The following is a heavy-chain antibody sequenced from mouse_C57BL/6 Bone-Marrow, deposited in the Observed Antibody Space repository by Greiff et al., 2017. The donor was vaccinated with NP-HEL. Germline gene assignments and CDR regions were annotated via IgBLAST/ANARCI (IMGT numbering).Heavy chain of an antibody. CDR1: GYTFTEYT. J-gene: IGHJ3*01. CDR2: FYPGSGSV. CDR3: ARHEKGYYSNYFAWFAY. V-gene: IGHV1-62-2*01. Sequence: VQLQQSGAELVKPGASVKLSCKASGYTFTEYTIHWVKQRSGQGLEWIGWFYPGSGSVKYNEKFKDKATLTADKSSSTVYMELSRLTSEDSAVYFCARHEKGYYSNYFAWFAYWGQGTLVTVSA. D-gene: IGHD2-5*01.